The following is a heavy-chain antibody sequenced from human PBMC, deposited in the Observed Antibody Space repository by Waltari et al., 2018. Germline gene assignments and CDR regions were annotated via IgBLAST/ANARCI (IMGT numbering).Heavy chain of an antibody. V-gene: IGHV1-69-2*01. J-gene: IGHJ5*01. CDR3: ARGPLGAAHWFDS. CDR1: GYTFTAYY. D-gene: IGHD1-26*01. Sequence: EVQLVQSGAEVTKPGAAASISCRASGYTFTAYYIHWLQRAPGKGLTWMGRVEPELGDTLFVPQFQGRLTLTADTSRDTAYMELTSLHYDDTAVYYCARGPLGAAHWFDSWGQGTLVTVSS. CDR2: VEPELGDT.